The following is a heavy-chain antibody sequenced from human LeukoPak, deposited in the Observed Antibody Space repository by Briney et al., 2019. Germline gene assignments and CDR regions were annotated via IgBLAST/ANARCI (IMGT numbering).Heavy chain of an antibody. CDR3: ARGPTISETGYFDY. D-gene: IGHD1-1*01. V-gene: IGHV4-34*01. Sequence: SETLSLTCAVYGGSFTGYYWSWIRQSPGKGLQWIAEVNHRGDTNYDPSVKGRVTISVDTSKNQFSLKVTSLTAADTAVYYCARGPTISETGYFDYWGQGTLVTVSS. CDR1: GGSFTGYY. CDR2: VNHRGDT. J-gene: IGHJ4*03.